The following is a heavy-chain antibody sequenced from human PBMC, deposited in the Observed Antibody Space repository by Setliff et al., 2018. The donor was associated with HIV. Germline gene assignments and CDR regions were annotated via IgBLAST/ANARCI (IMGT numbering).Heavy chain of an antibody. D-gene: IGHD3-3*01. CDR3: VKDVVKFWSGSGALDF. J-gene: IGHJ4*02. V-gene: IGHV3-23*01. CDR2: ISDSDNST. Sequence: PGGSLRLSCAASGFTFSRYGMNWVRQAPGKGLEWVSTISDSDNSTYYADSVMGRFTISRDNSKNTLYLQMNGLRAEDTAVYYCVKDVVKFWSGSGALDFWGPGTLVTVSS. CDR1: GFTFSRYG.